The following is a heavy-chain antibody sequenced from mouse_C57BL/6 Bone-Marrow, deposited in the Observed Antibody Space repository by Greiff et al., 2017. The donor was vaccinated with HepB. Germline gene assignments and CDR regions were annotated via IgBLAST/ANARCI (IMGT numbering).Heavy chain of an antibody. CDR1: GFTFSDYY. D-gene: IGHD1-1*01. Sequence: EVKLMESGGGLVQPGGSLKLSCAASGFTFSDYYMYWVRQTPEKRLEWVAYISNGGGSTYYPDTVKGRFTISRDNAKNTLYLQMSRLKSEDTAMYYCARHGHDYCSSFDYWGQGTTLTVSS. J-gene: IGHJ2*01. V-gene: IGHV5-12*01. CDR2: ISNGGGST. CDR3: ARHGHDYCSSFDY.